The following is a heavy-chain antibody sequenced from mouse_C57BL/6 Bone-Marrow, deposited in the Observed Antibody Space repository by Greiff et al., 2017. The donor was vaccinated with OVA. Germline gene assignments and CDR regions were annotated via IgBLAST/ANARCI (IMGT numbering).Heavy chain of an antibody. Sequence: VQLQQPGAELVMPGASVKLSCKASGYTFTSYWMHWVKQRPGQGLEWIGEIDPSDSYTNYTQKFKGKSTLTVDKSSSTAYMQLSSLTSEDSAVYYCARTLPYYAMDYWGQGTSVTVSS. D-gene: IGHD2-10*01. CDR1: GYTFTSYW. V-gene: IGHV1-69*01. J-gene: IGHJ4*01. CDR2: IDPSDSYT. CDR3: ARTLPYYAMDY.